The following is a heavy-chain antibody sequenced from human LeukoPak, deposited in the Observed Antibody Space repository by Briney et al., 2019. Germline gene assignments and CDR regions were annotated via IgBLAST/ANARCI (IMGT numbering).Heavy chain of an antibody. CDR2: ISSSGSTI. CDR3: GRETSIAARSVFDY. CDR1: VFTFNDSY. Sequence: GGSLRLSCAASVFTFNDSYMSWICQAPGKGLEWVSYISSSGSTIYYADSVKGRFTISRDNAKNSLYLQMNSLRPEDPAVYFCGRETSIAARSVFDYWGQGTLVTVSS. D-gene: IGHD6-6*01. J-gene: IGHJ4*02. V-gene: IGHV3-11*01.